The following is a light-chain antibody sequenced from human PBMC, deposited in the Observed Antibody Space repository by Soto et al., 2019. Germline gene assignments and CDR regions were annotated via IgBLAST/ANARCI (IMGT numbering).Light chain of an antibody. V-gene: IGLV1-44*01. CDR1: SSNIRSNT. CDR2: SNN. Sequence: QSVLTQPPSASGTPGQRVTISCSGSSSNIRSNTVNWYQQLPGTAPKLLIYSNNERPSGVPDRFSGSKSGTSASLAISGLQSEDEADYYCAAWDASLNGWVFGGGTKLTVL. CDR3: AAWDASLNGWV. J-gene: IGLJ3*02.